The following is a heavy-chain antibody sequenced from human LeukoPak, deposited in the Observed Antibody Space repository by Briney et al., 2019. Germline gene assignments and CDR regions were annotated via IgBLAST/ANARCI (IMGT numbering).Heavy chain of an antibody. D-gene: IGHD2-2*01. CDR1: GGTFSSYA. CDR2: IIPIFGTA. Sequence: SVKVSCKASGGTFSSYAISWVRQAPGQGLEWMGGIIPIFGTANYAQKFQGRVTITADESTSTAYTELSSLRSEDTAVYYCARATYCSSTSCDYSYYYYGMDVWGQGTTVTVSS. CDR3: ARATYCSSTSCDYSYYYYGMDV. J-gene: IGHJ6*02. V-gene: IGHV1-69*13.